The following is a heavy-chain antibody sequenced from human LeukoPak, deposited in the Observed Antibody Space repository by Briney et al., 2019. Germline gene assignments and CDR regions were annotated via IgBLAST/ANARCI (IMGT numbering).Heavy chain of an antibody. CDR1: GYTFTSYG. Sequence: ASVKVSCKASGYTFTSYGISWVRQAPGQGLEWMGWINAYNGNTNYAQKLQGRVTMTTDTSTSTAYMELRSLRSDDTAVYYCARAGHRYCSSTSCYSHYYGMDVWGQGTTVTVSS. CDR2: INAYNGNT. J-gene: IGHJ6*02. D-gene: IGHD2-2*01. V-gene: IGHV1-18*01. CDR3: ARAGHRYCSSTSCYSHYYGMDV.